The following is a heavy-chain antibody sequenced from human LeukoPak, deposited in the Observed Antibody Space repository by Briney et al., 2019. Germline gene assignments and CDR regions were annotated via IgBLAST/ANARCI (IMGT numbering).Heavy chain of an antibody. D-gene: IGHD6-13*01. CDR1: GFTLSSYE. CDR2: ISRTGNSI. J-gene: IGHJ4*02. V-gene: IGHV3-48*03. Sequence: GGSLRLSCAASGFTLSSYEMNWVRLAPGKGLEWISYISRTGNSIYYADSVKGRFTISRDSAKNSLYLQMNSLRAKDTAVYYCARGPYSSNWYVDYWGQGTLVTVAS. CDR3: ARGPYSSNWYVDY.